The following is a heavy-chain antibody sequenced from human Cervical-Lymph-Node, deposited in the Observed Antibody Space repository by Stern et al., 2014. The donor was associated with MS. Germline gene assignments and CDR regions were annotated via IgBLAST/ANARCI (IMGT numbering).Heavy chain of an antibody. CDR3: ARQYYYDSSGYYPSFDY. D-gene: IGHD3-22*01. J-gene: IGHJ4*02. CDR2: ISSSCSTI. V-gene: IGHV3-11*01. CDR1: GFTFSDYY. Sequence: VQLVESGGGLVKPGGSLRLSCAASGFTFSDYYMSWIRQAPGKGLEWVSYISSSCSTIYYAASVKGRFTISRDNAKNSLYLQMNSLRAEDTAVYYCARQYYYDSSGYYPSFDYWGQGTLVTVSS.